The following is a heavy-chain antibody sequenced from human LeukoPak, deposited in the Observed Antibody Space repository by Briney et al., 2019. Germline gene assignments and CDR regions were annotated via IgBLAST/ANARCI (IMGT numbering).Heavy chain of an antibody. CDR1: GYTFTSYY. V-gene: IGHV1-18*04. CDR3: ARTYDSSHFDY. Sequence: ASVKVSCKASGYTFTSYYMHWVRQAPGQGLEWMGWISVYNGNTNYAQNLQGRVTMTTDTSTSTAYMDLRSLRSDDTAVYYCARTYDSSHFDYWGQGTLVTVSS. J-gene: IGHJ4*02. CDR2: ISVYNGNT. D-gene: IGHD3-22*01.